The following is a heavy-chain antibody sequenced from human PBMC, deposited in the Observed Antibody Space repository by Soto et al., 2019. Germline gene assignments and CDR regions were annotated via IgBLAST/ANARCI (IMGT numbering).Heavy chain of an antibody. D-gene: IGHD2-2*01. Sequence: SETLSLTCTVSGDSVSSETYYWSWIRQPPGKGLEWIGYLFYTGSTSYNPSLNRRVTMLVDTSKNQFSLKLSSVTAADSAVYYCARAILGYCTSSSCNGGDYYYGMDVWGQGTTVTVSS. CDR3: ARAILGYCTSSSCNGGDYYYGMDV. CDR1: GDSVSSETYY. CDR2: LFYTGST. V-gene: IGHV4-61*01. J-gene: IGHJ6*02.